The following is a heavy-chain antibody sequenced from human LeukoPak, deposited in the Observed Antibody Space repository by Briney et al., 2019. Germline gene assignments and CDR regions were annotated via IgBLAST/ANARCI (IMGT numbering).Heavy chain of an antibody. J-gene: IGHJ4*02. D-gene: IGHD6-19*01. CDR1: GGSISSYY. CDR3: ARGVEQWLVQYFDY. V-gene: IGHV4-4*07. CDR2: IYTSGST. Sequence: SETLSLTCTVSGGSISSYYWNWIRQPAGKGLEWIGRIYTSGSTNYNPSLKSRVIMSVDTSNNQFSLKLSSVPAADTAVYYCARGVEQWLVQYFDYWGQGTLDTVSS.